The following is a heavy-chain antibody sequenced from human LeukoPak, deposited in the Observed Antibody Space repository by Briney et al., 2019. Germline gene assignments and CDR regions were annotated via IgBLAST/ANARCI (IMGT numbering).Heavy chain of an antibody. CDR2: ISYDGSNK. V-gene: IGHV3-30*03. CDR1: GFTFSSYG. CDR3: ARMGSGSYWLYDAFDI. Sequence: GGSLRLSCAASGFTFSSYGMHWVRQAPGKGLEWVAVISYDGSNKYYADSVKGRFTISRDNSKNTLYLQMNSLRAEDTAVYYCARMGSGSYWLYDAFDIWGQGTMVTVSS. J-gene: IGHJ3*02. D-gene: IGHD3-10*01.